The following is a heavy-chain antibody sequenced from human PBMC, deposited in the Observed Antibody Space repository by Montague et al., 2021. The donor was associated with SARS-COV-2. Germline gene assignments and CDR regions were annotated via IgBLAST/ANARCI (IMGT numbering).Heavy chain of an antibody. CDR1: GFSLTTSGMC. CDR2: IDWDDDK. Sequence: PALVKPTQTLTLTCTFSGFSLTTSGMCVSWIRQPPGKALEWLARIDWDDDKYYSTSLKTRLTISRDTSKNQAVLTMTNMDPVDTATYYCARTYEAAAGTSFDYWGQGTLVTVSS. V-gene: IGHV2-70*11. CDR3: ARTYEAAAGTSFDY. D-gene: IGHD6-13*01. J-gene: IGHJ4*02.